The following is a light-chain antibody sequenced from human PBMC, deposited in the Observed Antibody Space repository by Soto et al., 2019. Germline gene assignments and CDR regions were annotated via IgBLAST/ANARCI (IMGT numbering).Light chain of an antibody. V-gene: IGKV3-20*01. J-gene: IGKJ4*01. CDR2: GAS. CDR3: QQYGSSPT. Sequence: EIVLTQSPGTLSLSPGERATLSCRASQSVTSSYLAWWQQKPGQAPRLLIYGASSRATGFPDRFSGSGSGTDFTLTISRLEPEDFAVYYCQQYGSSPTFGGGTKVDIK. CDR1: QSVTSSY.